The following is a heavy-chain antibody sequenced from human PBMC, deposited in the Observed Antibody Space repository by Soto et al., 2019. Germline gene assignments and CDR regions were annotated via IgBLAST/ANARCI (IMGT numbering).Heavy chain of an antibody. Sequence: PGGSLRLSCAASGFTFSSYAISWVRQAPGKGLEWVSAISGSGGSTYYADSVKGRFTISRDNSKNTLYLQMNRLRAEDTAPFYCAKSSSNWYASYFDSWGQGTQVTVSS. V-gene: IGHV3-23*01. D-gene: IGHD6-13*01. J-gene: IGHJ4*02. CDR1: GFTFSSYA. CDR2: ISGSGGST. CDR3: AKSSSNWYASYFDS.